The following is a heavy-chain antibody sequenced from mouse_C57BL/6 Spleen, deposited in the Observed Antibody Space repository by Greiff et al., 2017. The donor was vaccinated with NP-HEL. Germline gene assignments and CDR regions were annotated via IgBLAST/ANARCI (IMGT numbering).Heavy chain of an antibody. Sequence: QVQLQQPGAELVMPGASVKLSCKASGYTFTGYCMHWVKQRPGQGLEWIGEIDPSDGDTNYNQKFKGKSTLTGDKSSSTAYMQLSSLTSEDSAVYYCARRDGYYYFDYWGQGTTLTVSS. CDR2: IDPSDGDT. CDR1: GYTFTGYC. V-gene: IGHV1-69*01. J-gene: IGHJ2*01. D-gene: IGHD2-3*01. CDR3: ARRDGYYYFDY.